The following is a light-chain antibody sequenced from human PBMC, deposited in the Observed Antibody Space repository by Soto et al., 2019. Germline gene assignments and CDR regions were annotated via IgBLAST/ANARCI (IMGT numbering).Light chain of an antibody. CDR3: QQHDNWPPFT. J-gene: IGKJ3*01. Sequence: EIVMTQSPVTLSVSPGERATLSCRASQSVGSHLAWYQQRPGQAPRLLIYGASYRATGIPPRFSGSGSGTDFTLTISSLQSEDFAVYYCQQHDNWPPFTFGPGTKVDIK. V-gene: IGKV3-15*01. CDR1: QSVGSH. CDR2: GAS.